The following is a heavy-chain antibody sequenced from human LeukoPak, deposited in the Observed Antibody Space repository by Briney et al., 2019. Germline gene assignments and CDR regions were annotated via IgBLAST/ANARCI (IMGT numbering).Heavy chain of an antibody. CDR2: IKQDESEK. V-gene: IGHV3-7*01. D-gene: IGHD6-19*01. CDR1: GFTLSYYW. CDR3: ARYGNGAWLGHYAFDM. Sequence: GGFLRLSCAASGFTLSYYWMSWVRQAPGEGLEWVANIKQDESEKYYVDSVKGRFTISRDNAKNSLYLQMNSLKAEDTAVYYCARYGNGAWLGHYAFDMWGQGTMVTVSS. J-gene: IGHJ3*02.